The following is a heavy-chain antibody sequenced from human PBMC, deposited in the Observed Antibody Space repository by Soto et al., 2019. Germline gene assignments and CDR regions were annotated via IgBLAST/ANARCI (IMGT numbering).Heavy chain of an antibody. D-gene: IGHD5-18*01. CDR3: AHPRGYGVFDAYDI. CDR2: LSAGGGTT. V-gene: IGHV3-23*01. J-gene: IGHJ3*02. CDR1: GLTFSTYA. Sequence: PGGSLRLSCAASGLTFSTYAMSWVRQAPGKGLEWVSALSAGGGTTYYADAVKGRFIISRDNSIDTLYLQMNSLRTEDTAVYYCAHPRGYGVFDAYDIWGLGAMVTVSS.